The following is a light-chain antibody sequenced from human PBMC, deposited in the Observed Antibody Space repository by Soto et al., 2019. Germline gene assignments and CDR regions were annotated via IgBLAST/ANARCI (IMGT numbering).Light chain of an antibody. Sequence: DIQMTQSPSSLSASVGDRLTITCRASQSISSYLNWYQQKPGKAPKLLIYAASSLQSGVPSRFSGSGSDTDFTLTISSLQPEDFATYFCQQSYRSPYTFGQGTKLEIK. V-gene: IGKV1-39*01. CDR2: AAS. CDR1: QSISSY. J-gene: IGKJ2*01. CDR3: QQSYRSPYT.